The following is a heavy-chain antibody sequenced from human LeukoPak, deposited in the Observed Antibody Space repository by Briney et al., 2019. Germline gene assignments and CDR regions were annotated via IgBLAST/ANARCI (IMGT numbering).Heavy chain of an antibody. J-gene: IGHJ4*02. CDR3: AREVTMVRGAAFRY. CDR2: ISSSGSTI. Sequence: PGGSLRLSCAASGFTFSDYYMSWIRQAPGKGLEWVSYISSSGSTIHYADSVKGRFTISRDNAKNSLYLQMNSLRAEDTALYYCAREVTMVRGAAFRYWGQGTLVTVSS. CDR1: GFTFSDYY. D-gene: IGHD3-10*01. V-gene: IGHV3-11*01.